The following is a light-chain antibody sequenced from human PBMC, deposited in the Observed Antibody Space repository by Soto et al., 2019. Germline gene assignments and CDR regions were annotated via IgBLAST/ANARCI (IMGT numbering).Light chain of an antibody. CDR3: CLYGGSNDSLV. V-gene: IGLV2-23*02. CDR1: SSDVGKYTC. CDR2: EVS. J-gene: IGLJ2*01. Sequence: QSALTQPASVSGAPGQSITISCTGTSSDVGKYTCVSWYAQHPGKAPKLIIFEVSKRPSGVSNRFSGSKSGNTASLTIPGHQAEDEADYFCCLYGGSNDSLVFDRGTKLTVL.